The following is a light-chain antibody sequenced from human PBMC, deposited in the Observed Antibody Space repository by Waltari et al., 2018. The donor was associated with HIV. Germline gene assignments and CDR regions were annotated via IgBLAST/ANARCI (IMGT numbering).Light chain of an antibody. CDR2: GSG. V-gene: IGLV1-40*01. CDR1: SSNLGAGFD. Sequence: QSVLTQPPSVSGAPGQRVTISCTGSSSNLGAGFDVHWYQQLPGTAPKLHIYGSGNRPSVVPDLFSGSRSGSSASLAITGLQADDEADYYCQSFDSSLSGYVFGIGTKVTVL. CDR3: QSFDSSLSGYV. J-gene: IGLJ1*01.